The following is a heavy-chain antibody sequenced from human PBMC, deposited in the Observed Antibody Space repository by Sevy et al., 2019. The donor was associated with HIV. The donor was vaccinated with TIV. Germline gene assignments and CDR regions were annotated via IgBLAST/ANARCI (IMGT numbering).Heavy chain of an antibody. CDR1: GFTFSSYG. V-gene: IGHV3-30*18. Sequence: GGSLRLSCAASGFTFSSYGMHWVRQAPGKGLEWVAVISYDGSNKYYADSVKGRFTISRDNSKNTLYLQMNSLRAEDTAVYYCANSVSWEQDAFDIWGQGTMVTVSS. D-gene: IGHD1-26*01. J-gene: IGHJ3*02. CDR3: ANSVSWEQDAFDI. CDR2: ISYDGSNK.